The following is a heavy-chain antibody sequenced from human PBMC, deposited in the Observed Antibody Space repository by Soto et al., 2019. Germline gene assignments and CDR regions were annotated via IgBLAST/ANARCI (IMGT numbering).Heavy chain of an antibody. D-gene: IGHD3-22*01. J-gene: IGHJ4*02. CDR2: IKSKTDGGTT. Sequence: VGSLRLSCAASGFTFSNAWMSWVRQAPGKGLEWVGRIKSKTDGGTTDYAAPVKGRFTISRDDSKNTLYLQMNSLKTEDTAVYYCTTYYYYDSSGYQYDYWGQGTLVTVSS. CDR3: TTYYYYDSSGYQYDY. CDR1: GFTFSNAW. V-gene: IGHV3-15*01.